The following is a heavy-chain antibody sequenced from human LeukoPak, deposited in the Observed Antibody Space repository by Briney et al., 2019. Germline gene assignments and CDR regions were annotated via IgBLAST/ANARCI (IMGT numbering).Heavy chain of an antibody. CDR2: IWYDGTNK. V-gene: IGHV3-33*08. Sequence: PGGSLRLSCAASGFTFSSYGVHWVRQAPGKGLEWVAVIWYDGTNKYYGDSVKGRFTISRDNSKNTLYLQMNRLRAEDTAVYYCARDLAGRYYYYYGMDVWGQGTTVTVSS. CDR1: GFTFSSYG. D-gene: IGHD6-19*01. J-gene: IGHJ6*02. CDR3: ARDLAGRYYYYYGMDV.